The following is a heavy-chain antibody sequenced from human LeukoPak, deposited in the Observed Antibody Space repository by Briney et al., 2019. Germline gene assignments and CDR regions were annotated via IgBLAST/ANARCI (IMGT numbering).Heavy chain of an antibody. Sequence: PSETLSLTCAVYGGSFSGYYWSWIRQPPGKGLEWIGEINHSGSTNYNPSLKSRVTISVDTSKNQFSLKLSSVTAADTAVYYCARQGYSSGWYPGSYYYYRMDVWGQGTTVTVSS. V-gene: IGHV4-34*01. D-gene: IGHD6-19*01. CDR2: INHSGST. J-gene: IGHJ6*02. CDR3: ARQGYSSGWYPGSYYYYRMDV. CDR1: GGSFSGYY.